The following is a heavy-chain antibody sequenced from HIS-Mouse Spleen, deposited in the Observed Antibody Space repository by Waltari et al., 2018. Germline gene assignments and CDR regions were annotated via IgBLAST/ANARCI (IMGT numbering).Heavy chain of an antibody. CDR2: SYSGGST. D-gene: IGHD7-27*01. CDR1: GFTVSSNY. V-gene: IGHV3-66*01. Sequence: EVQLVESGGGLVQPGGSLRLSCAASGFTVSSNYMSWVRQAPGKGREGVSVSYSGGSTYYADSVKGRFTISRDKSKNTLYLQLNSLRAEDTAVYYCARSNWYFDYWGQGTLVTVSS. J-gene: IGHJ4*02. CDR3: ARSNWYFDY.